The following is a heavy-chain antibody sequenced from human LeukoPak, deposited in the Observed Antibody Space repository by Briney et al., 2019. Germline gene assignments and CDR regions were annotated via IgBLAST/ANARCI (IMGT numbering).Heavy chain of an antibody. V-gene: IGHV3-7*01. CDR1: GFSFSTHW. D-gene: IGHD5-24*01. CDR2: IKQDGSVI. Sequence: GGSLRLSCAASGFSFSTHWMSWFRQAPGKGLEWVALIKQDGSVIHYVDSVKGRFTISRDDAKNSLSLQMNSLRADDTAVYYCAGDEGWTFDIWGQGTKVTVSS. J-gene: IGHJ3*02. CDR3: AGDEGWTFDI.